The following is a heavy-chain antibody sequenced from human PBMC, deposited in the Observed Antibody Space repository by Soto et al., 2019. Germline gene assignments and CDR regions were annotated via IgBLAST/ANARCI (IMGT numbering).Heavy chain of an antibody. Sequence: LRLSCAASGFSFSIHSMTWVRQAPGKGLEWVSSISSSNTYIYYAESVKGRFTISRDNAKNSLYLQMNSLRAEDTALYYCAKLSPHSTPQPPVHWGQGTLVPVS. D-gene: IGHD2-2*01. J-gene: IGHJ4*02. V-gene: IGHV3-21*01. CDR2: ISSSNTYI. CDR3: AKLSPHSTPQPPVH. CDR1: GFSFSIHS.